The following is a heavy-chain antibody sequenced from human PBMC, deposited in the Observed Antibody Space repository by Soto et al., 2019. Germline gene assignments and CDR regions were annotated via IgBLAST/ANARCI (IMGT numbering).Heavy chain of an antibody. Sequence: PGGSLRLSCAASGFTFSSYGMHWVRQAPGKWLEWVAVISYDGSNKYYADSVKGRFTISRDNSKNTLYLQMNSLGAEDTAVYYCAKVMGDYDFWSGYYVGFDYWGQGXLVTVYS. CDR3: AKVMGDYDFWSGYYVGFDY. J-gene: IGHJ4*02. V-gene: IGHV3-30*18. D-gene: IGHD3-3*01. CDR2: ISYDGSNK. CDR1: GFTFSSYG.